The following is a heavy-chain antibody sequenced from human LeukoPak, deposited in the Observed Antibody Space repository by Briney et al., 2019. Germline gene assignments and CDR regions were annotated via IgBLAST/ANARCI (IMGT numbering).Heavy chain of an antibody. J-gene: IGHJ4*02. CDR2: IYYSGST. CDR3: ASSIVGSGSYGTSFFDY. V-gene: IGHV4-28*01. D-gene: IGHD1-26*01. Sequence: SETLSLTCAVPDYSISSTNWWGWIRQSPGKGLEWIGYIYYSGSTYYNPSLKSRLTIFVDTSKNHFSLDLSSVTAADTAVYYCASSIVGSGSYGTSFFDYWGQGTLVTVSS. CDR1: DYSISSTNW.